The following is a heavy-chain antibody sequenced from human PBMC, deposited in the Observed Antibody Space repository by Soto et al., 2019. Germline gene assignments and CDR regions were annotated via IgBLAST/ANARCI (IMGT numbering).Heavy chain of an antibody. CDR2: IIPIFGTA. D-gene: IGHD6-19*01. CDR3: ARGNSSGGDYYYYYGMDV. J-gene: IGHJ6*02. V-gene: IGHV1-69*13. CDR1: GGTFSSYA. Sequence: SVKVSCKASGGTFSSYAISWVRQAPGQGLEWMGGIIPIFGTANYAQKFQGRVTITADESTSTAYMELSSLRSEDTAVYYCARGNSSGGDYYYYYGMDVWGQGTTVTVSS.